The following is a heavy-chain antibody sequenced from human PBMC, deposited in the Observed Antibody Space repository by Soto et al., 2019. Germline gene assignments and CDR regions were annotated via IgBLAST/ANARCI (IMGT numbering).Heavy chain of an antibody. J-gene: IGHJ4*02. Sequence: GGSLRLSCAASGFTFSDYAMSWVRQAPGKGLEWVSAISGSSGDTFYAASVKGRFTNSRDNSRNSLYLQMNSLRAEDTAIYYCAKEGCRGGCSFNYWGQGTMVTVSS. CDR1: GFTFSDYA. D-gene: IGHD6-19*01. V-gene: IGHV3-23*01. CDR3: AKEGCRGGCSFNY. CDR2: ISGSSGDT.